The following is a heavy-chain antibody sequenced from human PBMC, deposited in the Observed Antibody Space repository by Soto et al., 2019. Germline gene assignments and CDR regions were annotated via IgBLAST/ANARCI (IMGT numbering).Heavy chain of an antibody. CDR2: ISAYNGNT. CDR3: ARDTYYYDSSGYYLDAFDI. D-gene: IGHD3-22*01. J-gene: IGHJ3*02. V-gene: IGHV1-18*01. Sequence: ASVKVSCKASGYTFTSYGISWVRQAPGQGHEWMGWISAYNGNTNYAQKLQGRVTMTTDTSTSTAYMELRSLRSDDTAVYYCARDTYYYDSSGYYLDAFDIWGQGTMVTVSS. CDR1: GYTFTSYG.